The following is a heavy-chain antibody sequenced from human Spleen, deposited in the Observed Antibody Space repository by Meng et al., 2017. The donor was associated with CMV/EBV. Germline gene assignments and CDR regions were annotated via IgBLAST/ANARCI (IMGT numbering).Heavy chain of an antibody. CDR1: GYTFTGYY. J-gene: IGHJ4*02. CDR3: ARGYYDFWSGYYSY. CDR2: INPNSGGT. V-gene: IGHV1-2*02. D-gene: IGHD3-3*01. Sequence: ASVKVSCKASGYTFTGYYMHWVRQAPGQGLEWMGWINPNSGGTNYAQKFQGRVTMTRDTSISTAYMEPSRLRSDDTAVYYCARGYYDFWSGYYSYWGQGTLVTVSS.